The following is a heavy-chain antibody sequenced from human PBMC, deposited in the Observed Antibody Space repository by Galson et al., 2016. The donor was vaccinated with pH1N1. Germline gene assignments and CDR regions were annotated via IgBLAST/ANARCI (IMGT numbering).Heavy chain of an antibody. J-gene: IGHJ4*02. D-gene: IGHD3-3*01. Sequence: SLRLSCAASGFTFSVFAMHWVRQAPGEGLEWVAVISSSGANIFYADSVRGRFTISRDNSKNTLYLQLNSLRAEDTALYYCAKLGNGFYEFDHWGQGALVTVSS. CDR2: ISSSGANI. V-gene: IGHV3-30-3*02. CDR1: GFTFSVFA. CDR3: AKLGNGFYEFDH.